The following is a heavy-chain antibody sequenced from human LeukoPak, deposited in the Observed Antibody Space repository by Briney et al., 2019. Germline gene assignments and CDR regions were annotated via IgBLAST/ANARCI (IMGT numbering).Heavy chain of an antibody. V-gene: IGHV1-69*06. Sequence: ASVKVSCKASGGTFSSYAISWVRQAPGQGLEWMGGIIPIFGTANYAQKFQGRVTITADKSTSTAYMELSSLRSEDTAVYYCASFEYSSSSYYYYYMGVWGKGTTVTVSS. CDR2: IIPIFGTA. CDR1: GGTFSSYA. D-gene: IGHD6-6*01. J-gene: IGHJ6*03. CDR3: ASFEYSSSSYYYYYMGV.